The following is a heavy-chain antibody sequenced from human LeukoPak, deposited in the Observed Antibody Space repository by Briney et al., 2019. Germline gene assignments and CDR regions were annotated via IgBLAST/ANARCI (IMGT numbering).Heavy chain of an antibody. D-gene: IGHD2-2*01. CDR3: AREGYCSSTSCYDY. V-gene: IGHV1-46*01. J-gene: IGHJ4*02. CDR2: INPSGGST. CDR1: GYTFTGYY. Sequence: ASVKVSCKASGYTFTGYYVHWVRQAPGQGLEWMGIINPSGGSTSYTQKFQGRVTITADESTSTAYMELSSLRSEDTAVYYCAREGYCSSTSCYDYWGQGTLVTVSS.